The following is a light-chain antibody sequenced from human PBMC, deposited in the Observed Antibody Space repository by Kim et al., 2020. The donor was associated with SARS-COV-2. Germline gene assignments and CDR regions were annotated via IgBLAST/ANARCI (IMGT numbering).Light chain of an antibody. Sequence: GQSITISCTGTSSDVGGYNFVSWYQQHPGKAPKLMIYDVSNRPSGVSNRFSGSKSGNTASLTISGLQAEDEADYYCSSYTVSSTGVFGGGTKVTVL. CDR3: SSYTVSSTGV. J-gene: IGLJ3*02. CDR2: DVS. V-gene: IGLV2-14*03. CDR1: SSDVGGYNF.